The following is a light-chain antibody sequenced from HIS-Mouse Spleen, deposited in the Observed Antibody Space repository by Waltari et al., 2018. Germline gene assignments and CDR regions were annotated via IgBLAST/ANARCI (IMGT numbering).Light chain of an antibody. V-gene: IGLV3-1*01. CDR1: KLGDKY. J-gene: IGLJ1*01. Sequence: SYELTQPPSVSVSPGQTASITCSGDKLGDKYACWYQQTPGQSPVLVIYQDSKRPSGIPERFSGSNSGNTATLTISGTQAMDEADYYCQAWDSSTVVFGTGTKVTVL. CDR3: QAWDSSTVV. CDR2: QDS.